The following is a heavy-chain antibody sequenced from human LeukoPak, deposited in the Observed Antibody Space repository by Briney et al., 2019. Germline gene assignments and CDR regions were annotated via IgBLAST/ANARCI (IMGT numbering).Heavy chain of an antibody. CDR1: GFTFSSYA. J-gene: IGHJ4*02. D-gene: IGHD1-26*01. CDR2: ISGSGGST. Sequence: GGSLRLSCAASGFTFSSYAMSWVRQAPGKGLEWVSAISGSGGSTYYADSVKARFTISRDNSKNTLYLQMNSLRAEDTAVYYCAKDWAGSGSYPYFDYWGQGTLVTVSS. V-gene: IGHV3-23*01. CDR3: AKDWAGSGSYPYFDY.